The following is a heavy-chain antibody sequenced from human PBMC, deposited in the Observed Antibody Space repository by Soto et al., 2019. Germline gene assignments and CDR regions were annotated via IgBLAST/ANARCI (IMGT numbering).Heavy chain of an antibody. CDR2: ISGSGGST. D-gene: IGHD6-6*01. J-gene: IGHJ4*02. CDR1: GFTFSSYA. CDR3: ARGLAARPYSVDY. Sequence: GGSLRLSCAASGFTFSSYAMSWVRQAPGKGLEWVSAISGSGGSTYYADSVKGRFTISRDTSKNQFSLKLSSVTAADTAVYYCARGLAARPYSVDYWGQGTLVTVSS. V-gene: IGHV3-23*01.